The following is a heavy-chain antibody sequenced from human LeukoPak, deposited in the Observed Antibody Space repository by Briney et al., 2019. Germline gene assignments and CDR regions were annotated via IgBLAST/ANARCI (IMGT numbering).Heavy chain of an antibody. D-gene: IGHD3-22*01. CDR2: INPNSGGT. V-gene: IGHV1-2*02. CDR1: GYTFTSYG. Sequence: ASVKVSCKASGYTFTSYGISWVRQAPGQGLEWMGWINPNSGGTNYAQKFQGRVTMTRDTSISTAYMELSRLRSDDTAVYYCARGDYYDSSGYYYWFDYWGQGTLVTVPS. CDR3: ARGDYYDSSGYYYWFDY. J-gene: IGHJ4*02.